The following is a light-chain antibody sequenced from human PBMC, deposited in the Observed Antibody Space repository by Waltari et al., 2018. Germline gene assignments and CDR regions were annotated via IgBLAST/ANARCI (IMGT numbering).Light chain of an antibody. Sequence: QSALTQPASVSGSPGQSITISCTGTSSDVGRYNYVSCYEQHPGKAPKLMIYEVSHRPSGVSNRFSGSKSGNTASLTISGLQAEDEADYYCSSFTGSDTHVFGTGTKVTVL. CDR1: SSDVGRYNY. CDR3: SSFTGSDTHV. V-gene: IGLV2-14*01. J-gene: IGLJ1*01. CDR2: EVS.